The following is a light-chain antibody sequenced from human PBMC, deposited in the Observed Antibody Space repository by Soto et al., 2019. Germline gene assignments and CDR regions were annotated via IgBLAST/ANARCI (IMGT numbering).Light chain of an antibody. CDR3: SVYAGGDNVI. CDR1: STDIGAYFY. CDR2: EVT. J-gene: IGLJ2*01. V-gene: IGLV2-8*01. Sequence: QSVLTQPPSASGSPGQSVTISCTGTSTDIGAYFYVSWYQQHPGKAPKLIIYEVTKRPSGVPDRFSGSKSGNTASLTVSGLQFEDEADYHCSVYAGGDNVIFGGGTKLTVL.